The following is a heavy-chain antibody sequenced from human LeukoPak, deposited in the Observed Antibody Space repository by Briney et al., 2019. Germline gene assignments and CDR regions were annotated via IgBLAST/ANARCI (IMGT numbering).Heavy chain of an antibody. J-gene: IGHJ4*02. D-gene: IGHD5-12*01. CDR3: ARAYSGYDLVPFY. Sequence: GGSLRLSCAASGFTFSSYWMSWVRQAPGKGLEWVANIKQDGSEKYYVDSVKGRFTISRDNAKNSLYLQMNSLRAEDTAVYYCARAYSGYDLVPFYWGQGTLVTVSS. V-gene: IGHV3-7*04. CDR1: GFTFSSYW. CDR2: IKQDGSEK.